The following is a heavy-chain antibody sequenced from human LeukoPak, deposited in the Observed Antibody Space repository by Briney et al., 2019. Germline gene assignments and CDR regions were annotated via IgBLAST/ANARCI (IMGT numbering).Heavy chain of an antibody. CDR2: ISNSGNTI. CDR3: ARDRRPSIYGGLDN. J-gene: IGHJ4*02. D-gene: IGHD4/OR15-4a*01. Sequence: GGSLRLSCAASGFTFSAYWMSWVRQAPGKGLEWISYISNSGNTIYYADSVKGRFTISRDNAKNSLYLQMDSLRVEDTAVYFCARDRRPSIYGGLDNWGRGTRVTVSS. CDR1: GFTFSAYW. V-gene: IGHV3-11*04.